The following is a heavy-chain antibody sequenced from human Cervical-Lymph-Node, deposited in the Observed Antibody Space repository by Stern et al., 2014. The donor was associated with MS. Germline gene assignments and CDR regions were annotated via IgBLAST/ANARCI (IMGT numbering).Heavy chain of an antibody. J-gene: IGHJ5*02. CDR3: ALSSETSDSCYSLCYDL. V-gene: IGHV1-69*01. D-gene: IGHD1-14*01. CDR2: IFPVFVTP. Sequence: QVKLVQSGAEVTKPGSSVKVSCKASGGTFSKFASSWVRQAPGQGLEWMGGIFPVFVTPTYAQEFRGRVTITADVSTSTVYMELSSLRSDYTAVYYCALSSETSDSCYSLCYDLWGQGTLVTVSS. CDR1: GGTFSKFA.